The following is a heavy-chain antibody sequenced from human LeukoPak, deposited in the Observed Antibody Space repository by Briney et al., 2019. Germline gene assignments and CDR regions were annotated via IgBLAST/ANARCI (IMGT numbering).Heavy chain of an antibody. CDR3: ARGRKRITMARGPPIGAFDI. Sequence: PSETLSLTCAVYGGSFSGYYWSWIRQPPGKGLEWIGEINHSGSTNYNPSLKSRVTISVDTSKDQFSLKLSSVTAADTAVYYCARGRKRITMARGPPIGAFDIWGQGTMVTVSS. CDR1: GGSFSGYY. J-gene: IGHJ3*02. D-gene: IGHD3-10*01. CDR2: INHSGST. V-gene: IGHV4-34*01.